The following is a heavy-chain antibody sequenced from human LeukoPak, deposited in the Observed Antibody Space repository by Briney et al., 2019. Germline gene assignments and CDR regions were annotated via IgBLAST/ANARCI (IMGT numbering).Heavy chain of an antibody. CDR1: GGSISSYY. CDR2: IYYSGST. V-gene: IGHV4-59*01. D-gene: IGHD5-18*01. Sequence: SETLSLTCTVSGGSISSYYWSWIRQPPGKGLEWIGYIYYSGSTNYNPSLKSRVTISVDTSTNQFSLNLNSVTAADTAVYYCACGYSYGYNIDYWGQGTLVTVSS. J-gene: IGHJ4*02. CDR3: ACGYSYGYNIDY.